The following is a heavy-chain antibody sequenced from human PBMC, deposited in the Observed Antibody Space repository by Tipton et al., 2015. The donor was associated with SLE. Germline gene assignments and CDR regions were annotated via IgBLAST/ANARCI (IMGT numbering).Heavy chain of an antibody. CDR3: ARVGRPYYLYHMDV. V-gene: IGHV3-11*04. J-gene: IGHJ6*02. CDR1: GFTFSDYY. Sequence: GSLRLSCAASGFTFSDYYMSWIRQAPGKGLEWVSSISSSGSTKDNADSVKGRFTISRDNAKNSLYLQMDTLRAEDTAVYYCARVGRPYYLYHMDVWGQGTTVTVSS. CDR2: ISSSGSTK. D-gene: IGHD3-16*01.